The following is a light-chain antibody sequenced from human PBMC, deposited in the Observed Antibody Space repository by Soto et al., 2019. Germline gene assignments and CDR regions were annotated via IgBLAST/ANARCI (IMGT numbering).Light chain of an antibody. CDR2: GAS. CDR3: QQSNSFPPWT. Sequence: DIQMTQSPSSVSAAVGDRVTITCRACQGITSWLAWYQQKPGKAPKLLIYGASSLASGVPSRFSGSGSGTEFTLTISNLQPEDLASYYCQQSNSFPPWTFGQGTKVEIK. J-gene: IGKJ1*01. CDR1: QGITSW. V-gene: IGKV1-12*01.